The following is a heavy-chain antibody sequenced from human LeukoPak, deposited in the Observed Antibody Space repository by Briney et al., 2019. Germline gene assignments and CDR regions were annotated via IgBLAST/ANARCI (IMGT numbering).Heavy chain of an antibody. CDR3: AKVAKYYYGPETYYFFEQ. V-gene: IGHV3-7*01. J-gene: IGHJ4*02. CDR2: INQDGTEK. Sequence: GGTLRLSCAASGFTFSSYGMSWVRQAPGKGLEWVANINQDGTEKYYVDSVKGRFTISRDYAKNSLYLQMNSLRVEDTAVYYCAKVAKYYYGPETYYFFEQWGQGTPVTASS. CDR1: GFTFSSYG. D-gene: IGHD3-10*01.